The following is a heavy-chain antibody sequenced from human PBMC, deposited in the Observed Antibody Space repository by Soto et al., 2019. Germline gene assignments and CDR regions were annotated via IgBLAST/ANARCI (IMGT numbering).Heavy chain of an antibody. CDR3: ARNPGGFSLYCGGDCSSAEYFQH. J-gene: IGHJ1*01. Sequence: GASVEVSCKASGGTFSSYAISWVRQAPGQGLEWMGGIIPIFGTANYAQKFQGRVTITADESTSTAYMELSSLRSEDTAVYYCARNPGGFSLYCGGDCSSAEYFQHWGQGTLVTVSS. CDR1: GGTFSSYA. CDR2: IIPIFGTA. D-gene: IGHD2-21*02. V-gene: IGHV1-69*13.